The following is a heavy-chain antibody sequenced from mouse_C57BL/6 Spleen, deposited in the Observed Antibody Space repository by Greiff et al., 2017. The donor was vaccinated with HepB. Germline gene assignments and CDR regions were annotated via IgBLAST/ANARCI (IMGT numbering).Heavy chain of an antibody. J-gene: IGHJ2*01. V-gene: IGHV14-1*01. CDR2: IDPEDGDT. Sequence: EVQLQQSGAELVRPGASVKLSCTASGFNIKDYYMHWVKQRPEQGLEWIGRIDPEDGDTEYAPKFQGKVPMTADTSSNTADLQRSSLTSEDTAVYYCTTYDGGDYWGQGTTLTVSS. D-gene: IGHD2-12*01. CDR3: TTYDGGDY. CDR1: GFNIKDYY.